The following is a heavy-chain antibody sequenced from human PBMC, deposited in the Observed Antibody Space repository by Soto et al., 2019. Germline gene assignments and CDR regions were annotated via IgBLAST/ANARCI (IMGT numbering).Heavy chain of an antibody. J-gene: IGHJ6*02. CDR2: IIPIFGTA. V-gene: IGHV1-69*01. D-gene: IGHD3-22*01. Sequence: KVSCKASGGTFSSYAISWVRQAPGQGLEWMGGIIPIFGTANYAQKFQGRVTITADESTSTAYMELSSLRSEDTAVYYCACPYDSSGYYYYYYGMDVWGQGTTVTVSS. CDR1: GGTFSSYA. CDR3: ACPYDSSGYYYYYYGMDV.